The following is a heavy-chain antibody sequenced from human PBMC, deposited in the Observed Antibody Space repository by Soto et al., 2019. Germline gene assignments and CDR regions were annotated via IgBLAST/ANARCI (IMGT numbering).Heavy chain of an antibody. V-gene: IGHV3-33*01. Sequence: QVQLVESGGGVVQPGRSLRLSCAASGFTFSTYGMHWVRQAPGKGLEWVAVIWYDGRNQYYADSVKGRFTISRDNSKNPLDLTMDRPGAEDTAWYYWARGGEGLRRRWLDLWGQGTLVTVSS. CDR3: ARGGEGLRRRWLDL. CDR2: IWYDGRNQ. D-gene: IGHD5-12*01. CDR1: GFTFSTYG. J-gene: IGHJ5*02.